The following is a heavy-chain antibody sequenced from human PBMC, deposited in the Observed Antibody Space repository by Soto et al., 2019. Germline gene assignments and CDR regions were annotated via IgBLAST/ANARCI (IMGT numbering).Heavy chain of an antibody. CDR3: AGGVGGTGLHL. CDR2: IIPMYGIA. CDR1: GGTFKKYG. V-gene: IGHV1-69*12. D-gene: IGHD1-26*01. J-gene: IGHJ5*02. Sequence: QVQLVQSGAEVKKPGSSVRVSCRTSGGTFKKYGFSWVRQAPGQGLEWMGGIIPMYGIANYGQIFQGRLTITADESTNTVYMELNSLKSEDTAVYYCAGGVGGTGLHLWGQGTQVTVSS.